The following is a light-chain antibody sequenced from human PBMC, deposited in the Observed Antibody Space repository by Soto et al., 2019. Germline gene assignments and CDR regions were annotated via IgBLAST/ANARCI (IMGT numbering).Light chain of an antibody. Sequence: QSVLTQPPSVSGAPGQRVTISCTGSSSNIGAGYDVHWYQQLPGTAPKLLIYGNSNRTSGVPDRFSGSKSGTSASLAITVLRAEDEADYYCQSYDGSLSGSVFGGGTKLTVL. V-gene: IGLV1-40*01. CDR2: GNS. CDR3: QSYDGSLSGSV. CDR1: SSNIGAGYD. J-gene: IGLJ2*01.